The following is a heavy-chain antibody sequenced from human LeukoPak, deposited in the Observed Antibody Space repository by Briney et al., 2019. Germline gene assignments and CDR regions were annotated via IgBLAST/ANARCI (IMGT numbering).Heavy chain of an antibody. D-gene: IGHD6-19*01. J-gene: IGHJ4*02. V-gene: IGHV3-21*01. CDR1: GFTFSSYS. CDR2: ISSSSSYL. CDR3: ARMIAVAGPYYFDY. Sequence: GGSLRLSCAASGFTFSSYSMGWVRQAPGKGLEWVSSISSSSSYLYYADSVKGRFTISTDVAKNSLYLQMNSLRAEDTAVYYYARMIAVAGPYYFDYWGQGTLLTVSS.